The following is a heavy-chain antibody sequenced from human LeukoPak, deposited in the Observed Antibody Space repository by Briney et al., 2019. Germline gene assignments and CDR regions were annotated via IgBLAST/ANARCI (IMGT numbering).Heavy chain of an antibody. Sequence: SETLSLTCTVSDGSITNYDWSWVRQPPGKGLEFIGHVHYSGSTNYNPSLKSRVTISVDTSKNQFSLKLSSVTAADTAVYYCARPLERRAPYGMDVWGQGTTVTVSS. CDR1: DGSITNYD. J-gene: IGHJ6*02. CDR2: VHYSGST. V-gene: IGHV4-59*01. D-gene: IGHD1-1*01. CDR3: ARPLERRAPYGMDV.